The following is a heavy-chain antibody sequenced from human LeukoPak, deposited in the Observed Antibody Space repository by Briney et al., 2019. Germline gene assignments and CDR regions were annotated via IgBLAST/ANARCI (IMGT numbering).Heavy chain of an antibody. D-gene: IGHD4-17*01. V-gene: IGHV3-30*02. CDR1: GFRFSGYG. CDR2: IRYDGSTK. J-gene: IGHJ4*02. CDR3: AALHTGTFVDY. Sequence: PGGSLRLSCAASGFRFSGYGMHWVRQVPGKGLEWLAFIRYDGSTKFYTDSVKGRFAISRDSSKNTLSLQMNSLRTEDTAVYYCAALHTGTFVDYWGQGTLVTVSS.